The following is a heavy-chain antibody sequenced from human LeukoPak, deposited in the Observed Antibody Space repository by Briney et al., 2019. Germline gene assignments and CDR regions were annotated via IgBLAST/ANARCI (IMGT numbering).Heavy chain of an antibody. CDR2: IIPIFGTA. CDR3: ARTDCGGDCYSSRGWFDP. D-gene: IGHD2-21*02. Sequence: ASVKVSCKASGGTFSNYTISWVRQAPGQGLEWMGGIIPIFGTANYAQKFQGRVTITADKSRSTVYMDLSGLRSEDTAVYYCARTDCGGDCYSSRGWFDPWGQGTLVTVSS. CDR1: GGTFSNYT. V-gene: IGHV1-69*06. J-gene: IGHJ5*02.